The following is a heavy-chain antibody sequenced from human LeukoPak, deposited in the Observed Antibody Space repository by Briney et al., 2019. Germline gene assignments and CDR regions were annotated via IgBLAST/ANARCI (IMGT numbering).Heavy chain of an antibody. CDR3: AREGNYGDYDYY. V-gene: IGHV3-7*01. CDR2: IKQDGSEK. Sequence: GGSLRLSCAAYGFTFSSCWMSWVRQAPGKGLEWVANIKQDGSEKYYVDSVKGRFTISRDNAKNSLYLQMNSLRAEDTAVYFCAREGNYGDYDYYWGQGTLVTVSS. CDR1: GFTFSSCW. D-gene: IGHD4-17*01. J-gene: IGHJ4*02.